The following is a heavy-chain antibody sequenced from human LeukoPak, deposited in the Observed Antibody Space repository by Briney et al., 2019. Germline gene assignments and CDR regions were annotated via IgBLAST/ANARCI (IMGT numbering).Heavy chain of an antibody. D-gene: IGHD5-18*01. CDR2: IYYSGST. CDR1: GGSISSSSYY. J-gene: IGHJ4*02. V-gene: IGHV4-39*01. CDR3: ARVPDTAMVTFYFDY. Sequence: PSETLSLTCTVSGGSISSSSYYWGWIRQPPGKGLEWIGSIYYSGSTYYNPSLKSRVTISVDTSKNQFSLKLSSVTAADTAVYYCARVPDTAMVTFYFDYWGQGTLVTASS.